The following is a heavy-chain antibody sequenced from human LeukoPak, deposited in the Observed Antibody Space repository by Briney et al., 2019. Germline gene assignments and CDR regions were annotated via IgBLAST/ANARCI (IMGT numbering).Heavy chain of an antibody. CDR3: ARTHEGFDY. J-gene: IGHJ4*02. CDR1: GDSVCSNSVA. V-gene: IGHV6-1*01. Sequence: SQTLSLTCAISGDSVCSNSVAWDWIRQSPSRGLEWLGRTYYRSKWYNGYAASVESRITINPDTSKNQFSLQLSSVTPEDTAVYYCARTHEGFDYWGQGTLVTVSS. CDR2: TYYRSKWYN.